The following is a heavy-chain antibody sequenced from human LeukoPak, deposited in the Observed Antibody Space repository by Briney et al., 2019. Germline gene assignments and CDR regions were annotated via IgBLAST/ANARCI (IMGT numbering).Heavy chain of an antibody. CDR2: VHHSGGT. D-gene: IGHD3-10*01. J-gene: IGHJ4*02. V-gene: IGHV4-4*02. CDR3: ARGEEYGSGTVHFDY. Sequence: PSETLSLTCAVSGGSISSSNWWSWVHQPPGKGLEWIGEVHHSGGTNYNPSLKSRVTISADRSNNRFSLSLNSVTAADTAVFYCARGEEYGSGTVHFDYWGQGILVTVSS. CDR1: GGSISSSNW.